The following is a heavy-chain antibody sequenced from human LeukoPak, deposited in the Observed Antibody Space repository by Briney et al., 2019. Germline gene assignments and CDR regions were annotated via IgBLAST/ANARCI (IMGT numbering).Heavy chain of an antibody. CDR1: GFTFSSSA. CDR3: AKGTTTPYSYGLLDI. D-gene: IGHD5-18*01. CDR2: ISASGGST. Sequence: SGGSLRLSCAASGFTFSSSAMSWVRQVPGKGLEWVSGISASGGSTSYADSVRGRFTISRDNSKNTLYVQMNSLRDEDTAVYYCAKGTTTPYSYGLLDIWGQGTMVTVSS. J-gene: IGHJ3*02. V-gene: IGHV3-23*01.